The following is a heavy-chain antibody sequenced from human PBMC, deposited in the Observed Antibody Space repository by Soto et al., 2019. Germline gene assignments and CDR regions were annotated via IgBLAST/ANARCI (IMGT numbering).Heavy chain of an antibody. CDR3: ARDTAFIASGLFDP. J-gene: IGHJ5*02. D-gene: IGHD2-15*01. CDR1: GFTFSDYY. CDR2: ISDSAATI. V-gene: IGHV3-11*01. Sequence: QVQLVESGGGLVKPGGSVRLSCAASGFTFSDYYMSWIRQAPGKGLEWLSYISDSAATIHYVDSVKGRFTISRDNAKNSLYLHMNSLRAEDTAVYHCARDTAFIASGLFDPWGQGTLVTVSS.